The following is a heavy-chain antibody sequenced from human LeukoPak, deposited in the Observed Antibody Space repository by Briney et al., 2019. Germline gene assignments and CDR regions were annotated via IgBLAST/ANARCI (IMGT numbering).Heavy chain of an antibody. J-gene: IGHJ6*03. CDR1: GKTFTRLT. CDR2: FDPEDGET. CDR3: ATAPLLTKYYYYMDV. D-gene: IGHD2-15*01. Sequence: VSSMVSGKTFTRLTMYWSRHAPGIRHEWIGGFDPEDGETIYAQKFQGRVTMTEDTSTDTAYMELSSLRSEDTAVYYCATAPLLTKYYYYMDVWGKGTTVTVSS. V-gene: IGHV1-24*01.